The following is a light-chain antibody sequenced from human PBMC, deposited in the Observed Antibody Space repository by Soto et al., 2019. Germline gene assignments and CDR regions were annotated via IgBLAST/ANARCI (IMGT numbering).Light chain of an antibody. CDR1: SSNIGSNY. CDR2: RNN. Sequence: QSALTQPPSASGTPGQRVTISCSGSSSNIGSNYVYWYQQLPGTAPKLLIYRNNQRPSGVPDRFSGSKSGTSASLAISGLRSEDEADYYCAAWDDSRSVVFGGGTQLTVL. CDR3: AAWDDSRSVV. V-gene: IGLV1-47*01. J-gene: IGLJ2*01.